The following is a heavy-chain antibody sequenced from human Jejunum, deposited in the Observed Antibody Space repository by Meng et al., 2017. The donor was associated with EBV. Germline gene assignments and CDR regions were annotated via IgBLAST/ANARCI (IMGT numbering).Heavy chain of an antibody. D-gene: IGHD3-22*01. CDR2: THYSETS. Sequence: QLRLQESGPGLVKPWYTLSPTCTVAGDSVRSYYWSWIRQSPEKGLEWIGYTHYSETSIYSPSLMRRATISVDTSNSQFSLKLRSVTSADTAVYYCARGRGVTDYYDSSGSPVDYCGQGTLFTVSS. CDR3: ARGRGVTDYYDSSGSPVDY. V-gene: IGHV4-59*02. CDR1: GDSVRSYY. J-gene: IGHJ4*02.